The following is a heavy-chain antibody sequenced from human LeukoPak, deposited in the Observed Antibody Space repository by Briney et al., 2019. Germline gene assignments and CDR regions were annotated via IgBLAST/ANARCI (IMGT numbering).Heavy chain of an antibody. CDR1: GFTLSSYS. V-gene: IGHV3-48*04. CDR2: ISSSGSTI. CDR3: ARAAAGTLANFDY. J-gene: IGHJ4*02. D-gene: IGHD6-13*01. Sequence: GGSLRLSCAASGFTLSSYSMSWIRQAPGKGLEWVSYISSSGSTIYYADSVKGRFTISRDNAKISLYLQMNSLRAEDTAVYYCARAAAGTLANFDYWGQGTLVTVSS.